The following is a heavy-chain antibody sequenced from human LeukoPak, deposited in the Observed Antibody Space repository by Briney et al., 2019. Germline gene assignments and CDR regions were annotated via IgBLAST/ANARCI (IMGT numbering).Heavy chain of an antibody. Sequence: SETLSLTCTVSGGSLSSYYWSWIRQPPGKGLEWIGYIYYSGSTNYNPSLKSRVTISVDTSKNQFSLKLSSVTAADTAVYYCAREGVGFGGKTHWFDPWGQGTLVTVSS. J-gene: IGHJ5*02. D-gene: IGHD3-10*01. CDR1: GGSLSSYY. CDR2: IYYSGST. CDR3: AREGVGFGGKTHWFDP. V-gene: IGHV4-59*01.